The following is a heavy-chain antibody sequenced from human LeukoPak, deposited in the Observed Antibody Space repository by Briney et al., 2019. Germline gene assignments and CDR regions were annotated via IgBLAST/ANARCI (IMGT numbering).Heavy chain of an antibody. D-gene: IGHD6-19*01. CDR3: ARAPSSGWFGWFGP. CDR2: TYYRSKLYN. V-gene: IGHV6-1*01. J-gene: IGHJ5*02. CDR1: ADRVSSNSAT. Sequence: SQTLSLTCAISADRVSSNSATWNCIRQSPSRGLEWLGRTYYRSKLYNDYAGSVKSRITINPDPSKNQVSLQLNSVAPEETAVYYCARAPSSGWFGWFGPWGQGTLVTVSS.